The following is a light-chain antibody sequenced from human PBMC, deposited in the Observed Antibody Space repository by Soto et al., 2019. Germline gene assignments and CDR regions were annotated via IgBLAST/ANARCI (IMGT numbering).Light chain of an antibody. CDR2: AAS. J-gene: IGKJ1*01. CDR1: QGISNY. Sequence: DIQMTQSPSSLSASVGDRVTITCRASQGISNYLAWYQQKPGKVPKLLIYAASTLQSGVPSRFSGRGSGTDFTLTISSLQPEDVATYYCHKYNSAPTRTFGQGTKVEIK. CDR3: HKYNSAPTRT. V-gene: IGKV1-27*01.